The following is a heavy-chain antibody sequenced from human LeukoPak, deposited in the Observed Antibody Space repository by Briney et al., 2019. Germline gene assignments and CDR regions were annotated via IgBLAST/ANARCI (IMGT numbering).Heavy chain of an antibody. V-gene: IGHV5-51*01. D-gene: IGHD2-15*01. J-gene: IGHJ5*02. CDR2: IYPGDSNT. CDR3: ARLINRHCSGGSCYRSWFNP. Sequence: GESLKISCKGSGYNYLSHWIGWVRQMPGKGLEWMGIIYPGDSNTRYSPSFQGQVTISADKSITTAYLQWSSLKASDTAIYFCARLINRHCSGGSCYRSWFNPWGQGTLVTVSS. CDR1: GYNYLSHW.